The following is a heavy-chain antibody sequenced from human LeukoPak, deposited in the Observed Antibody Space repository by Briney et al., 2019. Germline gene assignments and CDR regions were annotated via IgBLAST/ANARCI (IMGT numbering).Heavy chain of an antibody. Sequence: ASVKVSCKVSGYTLTELSMHWVRQAPGKGLEWMGGFDPEDGETIYAQKFQGRVSLTTDTSTSTAYMELRSLRSDDTAVYYCASGEVGVVYRAGGRYYYYYHAMDVWGQGTTVTVSS. D-gene: IGHD2-15*01. CDR3: ASGEVGVVYRAGGRYYYYYHAMDV. CDR1: GYTLTELS. V-gene: IGHV1-24*01. J-gene: IGHJ6*02. CDR2: FDPEDGET.